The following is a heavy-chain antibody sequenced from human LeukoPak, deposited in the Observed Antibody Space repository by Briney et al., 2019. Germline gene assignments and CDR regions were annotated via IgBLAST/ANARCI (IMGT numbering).Heavy chain of an antibody. V-gene: IGHV4-34*03. J-gene: IGHJ6*03. CDR1: GGSFSGYY. CDR2: IYYSGST. D-gene: IGHD3-10*01. CDR3: LRSGSYYYYYYMDV. Sequence: SETLSLTCAVYGGSFSGYYWSWIRQPPGKGLEWIGSIYYSGSTYYNPSLKSRVTISVDTSKNQFSLKLSSVTAADTAVYYCLRSGSYYYYYYMDVWGKGTTVTVSS.